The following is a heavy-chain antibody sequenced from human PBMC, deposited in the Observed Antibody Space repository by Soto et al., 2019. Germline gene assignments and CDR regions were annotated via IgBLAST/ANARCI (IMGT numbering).Heavy chain of an antibody. CDR2: TYYRSKWYN. Sequence: PSQTLSLTCAISGDSVSSNSAAWNWIRQSPSRGLEWLGRTYYRSKWYNDYAVSVKSRITINPDTSKNQFSLQLNFVIPEDTVVYYCAIMYDFWSGYYDDRGYYFDYWGQGTLVTVSS. V-gene: IGHV6-1*01. CDR1: GDSVSSNSAA. CDR3: AIMYDFWSGYYDDRGYYFDY. J-gene: IGHJ4*02. D-gene: IGHD3-3*01.